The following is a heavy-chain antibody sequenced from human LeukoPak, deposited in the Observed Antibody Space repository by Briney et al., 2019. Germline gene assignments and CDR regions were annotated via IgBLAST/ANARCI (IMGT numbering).Heavy chain of an antibody. J-gene: IGHJ4*02. Sequence: PGGSLRLSCAASGFTFSSYAMSWVRQAPGKGREWGSAMSGSGGIRYYAYSVKGRFTISRDNSKNTLYLQMNRLRAEDTAVYYCAKEGKVVTMVRGVQIDYWGQGTLVTVSS. D-gene: IGHD3-10*01. CDR1: GFTFSSYA. CDR3: AKEGKVVTMVRGVQIDY. CDR2: MSGSGGIR. V-gene: IGHV3-23*01.